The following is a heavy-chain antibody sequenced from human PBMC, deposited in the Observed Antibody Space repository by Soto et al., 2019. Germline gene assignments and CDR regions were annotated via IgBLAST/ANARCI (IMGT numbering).Heavy chain of an antibody. V-gene: IGHV3-11*01. CDR1: GIVFSDY. CDR3: ARLPFPWGWFDP. Sequence: QVQLVESGGGLVKPGGSLRLSCAASGIVFSDYMSWVRQAPGKGLEWLSYISGRGSTIYSADSVKGRFTISRDNATNSLYLQMNNVRTADTAVYYCARLPFPWGWFDPWGQGTLVTVSS. J-gene: IGHJ5*02. CDR2: ISGRGSTI. D-gene: IGHD3-16*01.